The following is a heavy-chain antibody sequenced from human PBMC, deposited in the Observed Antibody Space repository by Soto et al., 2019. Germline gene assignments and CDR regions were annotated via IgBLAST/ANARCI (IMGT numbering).Heavy chain of an antibody. V-gene: IGHV4-39*01. CDR2: IYYSGST. CDR1: GGSISSSSYY. CDR3: AEGRIYYDILTGYYIGYYGMDV. J-gene: IGHJ6*02. D-gene: IGHD3-9*01. Sequence: SETLSLTCTVSGGSISSSSYYWGWIRQPPGKGLEWIGSIYYSGSTYYNPSLKSRVTISVDTSKNQFSLKLSSVTAADTAVYYCAEGRIYYDILTGYYIGYYGMDVWGQGTTVTVSS.